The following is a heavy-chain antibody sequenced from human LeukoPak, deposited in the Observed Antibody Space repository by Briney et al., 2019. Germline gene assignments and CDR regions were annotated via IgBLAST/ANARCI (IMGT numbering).Heavy chain of an antibody. V-gene: IGHV4-59*01. CDR3: ARVAYYYDSSGYLGAFDI. J-gene: IGHJ3*02. Sequence: SETLSLTCTVSGGSISSYYWSWIRQPPGKGLEWIGYIYYSGSTNYNPSLKSRVTISVDTSKSQFSLKLSSVTAADTAVCYCARVAYYYDSSGYLGAFDIWGQGTMVTVSS. CDR2: IYYSGST. CDR1: GGSISSYY. D-gene: IGHD3-22*01.